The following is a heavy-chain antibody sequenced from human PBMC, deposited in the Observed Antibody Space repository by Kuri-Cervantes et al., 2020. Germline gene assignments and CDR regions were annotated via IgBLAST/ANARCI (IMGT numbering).Heavy chain of an antibody. CDR3: ANRGYSYGYGMDV. CDR1: GDSISSYY. D-gene: IGHD5-18*01. J-gene: IGHJ6*02. V-gene: IGHV4-39*01. Sequence: ESLKISCTVSGDSISSYYWGWIRQPPGKGLEWIGSIYYSGSTYYNPSLKSRVTISVDTSKNQFSLKLSSVTAADTAVYYCANRGYSYGYGMDVWGQGTTVTVSS. CDR2: IYYSGST.